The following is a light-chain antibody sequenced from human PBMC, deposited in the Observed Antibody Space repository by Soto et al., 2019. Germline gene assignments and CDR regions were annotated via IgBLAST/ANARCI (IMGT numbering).Light chain of an antibody. Sequence: QSVLTQPSSVSVSPGQSIAISFTGTSSDVGGYHYVSWYQQYPDKAPKLIIYEVSNRPSGVSNRFSGSKSGNTASLTISGLQTEDEADYYCSSYTSGSTYVFGTGTKVTVL. J-gene: IGLJ1*01. CDR3: SSYTSGSTYV. CDR2: EVS. V-gene: IGLV2-14*01. CDR1: SSDVGGYHY.